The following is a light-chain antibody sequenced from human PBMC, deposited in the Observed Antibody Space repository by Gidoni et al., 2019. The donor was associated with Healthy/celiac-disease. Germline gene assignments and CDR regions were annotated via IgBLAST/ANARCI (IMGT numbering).Light chain of an antibody. Sequence: IVLTQSPDPLPVSLGERATINCKSSQSVLYSSNNKNYLAWYQQKPGQPPKLLIYWASTRESGVPDRFSGSGSGTDFTLTISSLQAEDVAVYYCQQYYSTPHTFGQGTKLEIK. CDR1: QSVLYSSNNKNY. V-gene: IGKV4-1*01. CDR3: QQYYSTPHT. CDR2: WAS. J-gene: IGKJ2*01.